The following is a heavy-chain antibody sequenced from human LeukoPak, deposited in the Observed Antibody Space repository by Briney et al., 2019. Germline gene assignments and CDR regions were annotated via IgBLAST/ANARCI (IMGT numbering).Heavy chain of an antibody. CDR3: ATTPGAYYYYHMDV. J-gene: IGHJ6*02. V-gene: IGHV3-23*01. Sequence: PGGSLRLSCAASGFTSSTYVMTWVRQAPGKGLAWVSAILGSGGGTYYTDSVKGRFTISRDNSKNTLYLQMNSLRAEDTAVYYCATTPGAYYYYHMDVWGQGTTVTVSS. CDR2: ILGSGGGT. D-gene: IGHD3-10*01. CDR1: GFTSSTYV.